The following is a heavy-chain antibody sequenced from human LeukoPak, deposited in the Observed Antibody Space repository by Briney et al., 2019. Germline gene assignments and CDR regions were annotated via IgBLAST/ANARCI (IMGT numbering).Heavy chain of an antibody. Sequence: GESLKISCKGSGYTFTTFWIGWVRQMPGKGLEWMGIIYPGDSDTRYSPSFQGQVTISADKSISTAYLQWSSLKASDTAMYYCAICRDGYNSNPLDYWGQGTLVTVSS. D-gene: IGHD5-24*01. V-gene: IGHV5-51*01. CDR2: IYPGDSDT. J-gene: IGHJ4*02. CDR3: AICRDGYNSNPLDY. CDR1: GYTFTTFW.